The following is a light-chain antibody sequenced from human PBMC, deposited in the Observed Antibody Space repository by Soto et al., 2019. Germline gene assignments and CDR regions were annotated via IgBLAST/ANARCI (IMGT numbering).Light chain of an antibody. CDR1: SSDVGGYNY. V-gene: IGLV2-11*01. Sequence: QSVLTQPRSVSGSPGQSVTISCSGTSSDVGGYNYVSWYQQHPGKAPKLMIYDVSKRPSGVPDRFSGSKSGNTASLTISGLQAADEADYYCCSYAGTYTYWVFGGGTQLTVL. J-gene: IGLJ3*02. CDR2: DVS. CDR3: CSYAGTYTYWV.